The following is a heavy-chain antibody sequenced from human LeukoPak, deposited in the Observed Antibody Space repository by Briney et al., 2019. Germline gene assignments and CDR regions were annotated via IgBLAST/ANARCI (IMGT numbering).Heavy chain of an antibody. CDR3: AREIFGSGSYPDY. CDR1: VFTFITYA. J-gene: IGHJ4*02. Sequence: GGSLRLSCAASVFTFITYATHSVRQTPGKGLECVALILHDASHTFYTDSVKGRFTISRDNSKNTVYLQMNSLGGEDTAVYYCAREIFGSGSYPDYWGQGTLVTVSS. CDR2: ILHDASHT. D-gene: IGHD3-10*01. V-gene: IGHV3-33*01.